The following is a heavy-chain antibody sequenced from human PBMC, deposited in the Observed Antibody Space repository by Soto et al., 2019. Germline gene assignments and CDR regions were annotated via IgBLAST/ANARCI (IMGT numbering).Heavy chain of an antibody. Sequence: QVQLVETGGGLVKPGGSLRLSCAASGFTFSDYYMSWIRQAPGKGLEWVSYISSSSSYTNYADSVKGRFTISRDNANNSLYLQMNSLRAYDTAVYYCAPGQYYYDCSGYYYSWGLGTLVTVSS. CDR1: GFTFSDYY. D-gene: IGHD3-22*01. CDR3: APGQYYYDCSGYYYS. V-gene: IGHV3-11*05. J-gene: IGHJ4*02. CDR2: ISSSSSYT.